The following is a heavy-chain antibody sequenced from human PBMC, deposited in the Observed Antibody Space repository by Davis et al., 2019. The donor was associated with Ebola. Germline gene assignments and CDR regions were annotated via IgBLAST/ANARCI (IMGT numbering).Heavy chain of an antibody. CDR1: GSTFTRYG. D-gene: IGHD3-10*01. CDR3: ARAVTMVLPSGWFDP. J-gene: IGHJ5*02. Sequence: AASVQVSCKASGSTFTRYGISWVRPAPGQGLEWMGWISAYNGNTNYAQNLQGRVTMTTDTSTSTAYMEVRSLRYDDTAVYYCARAVTMVLPSGWFDPWGQGTLVTVSS. V-gene: IGHV1-18*01. CDR2: ISAYNGNT.